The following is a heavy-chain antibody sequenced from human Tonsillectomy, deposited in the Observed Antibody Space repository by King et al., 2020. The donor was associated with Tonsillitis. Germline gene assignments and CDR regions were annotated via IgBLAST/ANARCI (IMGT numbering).Heavy chain of an antibody. J-gene: IGHJ3*02. Sequence: QLQESGSRLVKPSQTLTLTCAVSGGSISSGGYSWNWIRQPPGKGLEWIGYIYHSGRSVSNPSLESRVTISVDTSKNHFSLELTSATAADTAVYFCARSFGVIPRGGFDIWGQGTWVTVSS. CDR3: ARSFGVIPRGGFDI. CDR1: GGSISSGGYS. D-gene: IGHD3-3*01. V-gene: IGHV4-30-2*01. CDR2: IYHSGRS.